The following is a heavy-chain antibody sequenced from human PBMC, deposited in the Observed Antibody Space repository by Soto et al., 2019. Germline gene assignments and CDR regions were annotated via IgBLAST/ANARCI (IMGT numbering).Heavy chain of an antibody. CDR2: ISGSGGYT. Sequence: EVQLLESGGGLVQPGGSLRLSCAASGFTFSRNAMSWVRQAPGKGLEWVSAISGSGGYTYYADSVKGRFTISRDNSKNTLYLQMNSLRDEDMAVYYCAKDRGYCSGDSCPLGDYYYYMDVWGKGTTVTVSS. CDR3: AKDRGYCSGDSCPLGDYYYYMDV. J-gene: IGHJ6*03. V-gene: IGHV3-23*01. CDR1: GFTFSRNA. D-gene: IGHD2-15*01.